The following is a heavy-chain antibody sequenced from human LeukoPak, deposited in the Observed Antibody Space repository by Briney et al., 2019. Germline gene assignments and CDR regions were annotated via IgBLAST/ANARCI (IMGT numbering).Heavy chain of an antibody. J-gene: IGHJ3*02. CDR3: AREFGTYGSGSYIAPEAFDI. Sequence: TGGSLRLSCAASGFTFSSYSMNWVRQAPGKGLEWVSSISSSSSYIYYADSVKGRFTISRDNTKNSLYLQMNSLRAEDTAVYYCAREFGTYGSGSYIAPEAFDIWGQGTMVTVSS. D-gene: IGHD3-10*01. CDR2: ISSSSSYI. V-gene: IGHV3-21*01. CDR1: GFTFSSYS.